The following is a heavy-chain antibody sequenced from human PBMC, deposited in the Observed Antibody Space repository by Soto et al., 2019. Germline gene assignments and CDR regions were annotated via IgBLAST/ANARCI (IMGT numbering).Heavy chain of an antibody. Sequence: QVQLVQSGAEVKKPGSSVKVSCKASGGTFSSYAVSWVRQAPGQGLEWMGGIIPIFGTANYAQKFQGRVTITADKSTSTAYMELSSLRSEDTAVYYCASPREQQLVRAHYYYYGMDVWGQGTTVTVSS. CDR1: GGTFSSYA. CDR2: IIPIFGTA. J-gene: IGHJ6*02. CDR3: ASPREQQLVRAHYYYYGMDV. V-gene: IGHV1-69*06. D-gene: IGHD6-13*01.